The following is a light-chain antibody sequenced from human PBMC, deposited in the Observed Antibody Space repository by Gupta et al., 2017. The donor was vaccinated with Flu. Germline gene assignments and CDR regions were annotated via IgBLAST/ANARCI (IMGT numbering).Light chain of an antibody. V-gene: IGKV3-20*01. J-gene: IGKJ2*01. CDR3: QQYDRSPYT. CDR2: HAY. CDR1: QSVRSNY. Sequence: EIVLTQSPGTLSLSPGESATLSCRASQSVRSNYLAWYQQKVGQAPRLLIYHAYSRPTGIPDNFSGSGSGTDFTRTISRLETEDCAVYYWQQYDRSPYTFGQGTKLEIK.